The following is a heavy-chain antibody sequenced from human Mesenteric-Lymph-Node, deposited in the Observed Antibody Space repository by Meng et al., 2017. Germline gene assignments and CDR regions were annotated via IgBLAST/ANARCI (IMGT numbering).Heavy chain of an antibody. CDR1: GFTFSSYT. D-gene: IGHD3-10*01. V-gene: IGHV3-21*01. Sequence: GESLKISCAASGFTFSSYTINWVRQAPGKGLEWVSSISSSSNYIYYADSVKGRFTISRDNAKNSVSLQMNSLRAEDTAIYYRARIRGWFDSWGQGTLVTVSS. CDR3: ARIRGWFDS. CDR2: ISSSSNYI. J-gene: IGHJ5*01.